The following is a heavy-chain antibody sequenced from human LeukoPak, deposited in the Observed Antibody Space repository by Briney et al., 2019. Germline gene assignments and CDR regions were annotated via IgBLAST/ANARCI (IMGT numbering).Heavy chain of an antibody. Sequence: GGSLRLSCVASGFTFSAYVLTWVRQAPGKGPEWVSSFSTSGDNTYYADSVKGRFIISRDNSNNTLYLQMNSLRGEDTAVYFCSKLVGATMTSDYWGQGTLVTVSS. D-gene: IGHD1-26*01. J-gene: IGHJ4*02. CDR3: SKLVGATMTSDY. V-gene: IGHV3-23*01. CDR1: GFTFSAYV. CDR2: FSTSGDNT.